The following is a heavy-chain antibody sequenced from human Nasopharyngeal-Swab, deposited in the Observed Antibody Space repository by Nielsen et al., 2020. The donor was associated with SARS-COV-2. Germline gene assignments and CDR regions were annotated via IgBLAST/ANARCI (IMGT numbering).Heavy chain of an antibody. Sequence: ASVKVSCKTSGYTFTDYYIHWLRQVPGQGLEWVGCINPDSGDTRYAQKFQGRVTVTRDTSRSTAYMELSRLKSDDTAMYYCARDRSASWSALDVWGKGTTVTVSS. CDR3: ARDRSASWSALDV. J-gene: IGHJ6*04. CDR1: GYTFTDYY. D-gene: IGHD6-13*01. CDR2: INPDSGDT. V-gene: IGHV1-2*02.